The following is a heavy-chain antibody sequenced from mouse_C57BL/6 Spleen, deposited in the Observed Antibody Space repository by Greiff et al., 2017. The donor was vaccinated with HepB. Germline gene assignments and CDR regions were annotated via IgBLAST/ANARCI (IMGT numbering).Heavy chain of an antibody. D-gene: IGHD1-1*01. Sequence: VQLQQSGAELVRPGTSVKVSCKASGYAFTNYLIEWVKQRPGQGLEWIGVINPGSGGTNYNEKFKGKATLTADKSSSTAYMQLSSLTSEDSAVYFCARGPYYYGSSPYYAMDYWGQGTSVTVSS. V-gene: IGHV1-54*01. CDR1: GYAFTNYL. CDR3: ARGPYYYGSSPYYAMDY. CDR2: INPGSGGT. J-gene: IGHJ4*01.